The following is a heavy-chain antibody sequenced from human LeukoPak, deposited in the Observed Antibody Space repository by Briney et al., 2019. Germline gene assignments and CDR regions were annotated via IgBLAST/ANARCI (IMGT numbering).Heavy chain of an antibody. J-gene: IGHJ6*02. CDR2: INHSGST. CDR3: ARDTNYYYYGMDV. CDR1: GGSFSGYY. V-gene: IGHV4-34*01. Sequence: SETLSLTCAVYGGSFSGYYWSWIRQPPGKGLEWIGEINHSGSTNYNPSLKSRVTISVDTSKNQFSMKLSSVTAADTAVYYCARDTNYYYYGMDVWGQGTTVTVSS. D-gene: IGHD2-2*01.